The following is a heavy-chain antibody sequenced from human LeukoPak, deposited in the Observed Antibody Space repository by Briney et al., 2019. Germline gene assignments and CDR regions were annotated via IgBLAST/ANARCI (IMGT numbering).Heavy chain of an antibody. CDR3: AKDYVLLWFGEFLPTYLDY. V-gene: IGHV3-23*01. Sequence: PGGSLRLSCAASGFTFSSYGMSWVRQAPGKGLEWVSAISGSGGSTYYADSVKGRFTISRDNSKNTLYLQMNSLRAEDTAVYYCAKDYVLLWFGEFLPTYLDYWGQGTLVTVSS. J-gene: IGHJ4*02. CDR2: ISGSGGST. CDR1: GFTFSSYG. D-gene: IGHD3-10*01.